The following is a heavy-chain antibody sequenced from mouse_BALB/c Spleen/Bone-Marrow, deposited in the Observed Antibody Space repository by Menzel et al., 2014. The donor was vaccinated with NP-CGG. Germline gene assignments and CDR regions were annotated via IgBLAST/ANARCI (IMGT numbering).Heavy chain of an antibody. CDR1: GFTFSNYG. CDR2: ISGGGSYT. J-gene: IGHJ3*01. CDR3: ARHAYYDQTEVSFVY. V-gene: IGHV5-9-2*01. D-gene: IGHD2-4*01. Sequence: EVKLVESGGGLVKSGGSLKLSCAASGFTFSNYGMSWVRQTPEKRLEWVATISGGGSYTFYSDSVKGRFNIPRDNAKNNLYLQLSSLRSEDTALYYCARHAYYDQTEVSFVYWGQGTLVTVSA.